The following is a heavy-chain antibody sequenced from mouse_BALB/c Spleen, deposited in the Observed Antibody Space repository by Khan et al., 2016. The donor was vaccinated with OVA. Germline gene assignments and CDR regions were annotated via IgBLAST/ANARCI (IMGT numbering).Heavy chain of an antibody. Sequence: QVQLQQSGPGLVAPSQTLSSTCTVSGFSLSRYNIHWVRQPPGKGLEWLGMIWGGGGTDYNSALKSRLSISKDNSKSQVFLKMNSLQTDDTAMYYCARAYYRYDGYYAMDYGGQGTSVTVSS. CDR3: ARAYYRYDGYYAMDY. V-gene: IGHV2-6-4*01. D-gene: IGHD2-14*01. J-gene: IGHJ4*01. CDR2: IWGGGGT. CDR1: GFSLSRYN.